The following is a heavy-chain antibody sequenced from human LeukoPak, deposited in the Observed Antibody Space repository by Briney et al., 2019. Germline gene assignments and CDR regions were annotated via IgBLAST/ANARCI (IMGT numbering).Heavy chain of an antibody. V-gene: IGHV4-4*07. CDR2: IYTSGST. CDR1: GGSISSYH. D-gene: IGHD6-13*01. CDR3: ARYEQQDAFDI. Sequence: SETLSLTCTVSGGSISSYHWSWIRQPAGKGLGWIGRIYTSGSTNYNPSLKSRVTMSVDTSKNQFSLKLSSVTAADTAVYYCARYEQQDAFDIWGQGTMVTVSS. J-gene: IGHJ3*02.